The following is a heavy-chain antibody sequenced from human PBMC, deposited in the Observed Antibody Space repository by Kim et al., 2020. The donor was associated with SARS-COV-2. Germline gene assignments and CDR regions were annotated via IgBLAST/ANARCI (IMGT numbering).Heavy chain of an antibody. D-gene: IGHD3-10*01. CDR2: IYYSGST. CDR1: GGSISSSSYY. Sequence: SETLSLTCTVSGGSISSSSYYWGWIRQPPGKGLEWIGSIYYSGSTYYNPSLKSRVTISVDTSKNQFSLKLSSVTAADTAVYYCARHLYGSGSYYMALWYFAYWGQGTLVTVSS. CDR3: ARHLYGSGSYYMALWYFAY. J-gene: IGHJ4*02. V-gene: IGHV4-39*01.